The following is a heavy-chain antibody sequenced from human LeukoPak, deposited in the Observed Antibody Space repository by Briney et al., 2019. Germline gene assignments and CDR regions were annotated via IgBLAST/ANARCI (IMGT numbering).Heavy chain of an antibody. CDR2: INHSGST. V-gene: IGHV4-34*01. J-gene: IGHJ6*03. Sequence: PSETLSLTCAVYGGSFSGYYWSWIRQPPGKGLEWIGEINHSGSTNYNPSLKSRVTISVDTSKNQFSLKLSSVTAADTAVYYCARGPLGYPNHYYYYMDVWGKGTTVTVSS. CDR3: ARGPLGYPNHYYYYMDV. CDR1: GGSFSGYY. D-gene: IGHD1-1*01.